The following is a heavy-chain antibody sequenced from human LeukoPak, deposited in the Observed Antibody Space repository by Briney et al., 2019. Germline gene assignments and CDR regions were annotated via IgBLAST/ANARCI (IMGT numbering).Heavy chain of an antibody. V-gene: IGHV1-2*02. D-gene: IGHD3-3*01. CDR3: ARSNYDFWSGYYPVFDY. J-gene: IGHJ4*02. Sequence: ASVKVSCKASGYTFTGYYMHWVRQAPGQGLEWMGWINPNSGGTNYAQKFQGRVTVTRDTSISTAYMELSRLRSDDTAVYYCARSNYDFWSGYYPVFDYWGQGTLVTVSS. CDR1: GYTFTGYY. CDR2: INPNSGGT.